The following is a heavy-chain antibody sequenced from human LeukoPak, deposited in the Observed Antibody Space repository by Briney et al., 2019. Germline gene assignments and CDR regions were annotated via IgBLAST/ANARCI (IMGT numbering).Heavy chain of an antibody. V-gene: IGHV1-18*01. Sequence: GASVKVSCKASGYTFTSYGISWVRQAPGQGLEWMGWISAYNGNTNYAQKLQGRVTMTTDTSTSTAYMELRSLRSDDTAVYYCARDANDFWSGQTNWFDPWGQGTLVTVSS. J-gene: IGHJ5*02. D-gene: IGHD3-3*01. CDR1: GYTFTSYG. CDR2: ISAYNGNT. CDR3: ARDANDFWSGQTNWFDP.